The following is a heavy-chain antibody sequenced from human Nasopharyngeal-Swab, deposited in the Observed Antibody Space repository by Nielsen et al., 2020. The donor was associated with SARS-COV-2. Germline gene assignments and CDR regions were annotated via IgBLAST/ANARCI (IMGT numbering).Heavy chain of an antibody. CDR2: INPNSGGT. CDR1: GYTFTGYY. J-gene: IGHJ5*02. Sequence: ASVKVSCKASGYTFTGYYMHWVRQAPGQGLEWMGRINPNSGGTNYAQKFQGRVTMTRDTSISTTYMELSRLRSDDTAVYYCAREPRYCYGLFDPWGQGTLVTVSS. CDR3: AREPRYCYGLFDP. D-gene: IGHD5-18*01. V-gene: IGHV1-2*06.